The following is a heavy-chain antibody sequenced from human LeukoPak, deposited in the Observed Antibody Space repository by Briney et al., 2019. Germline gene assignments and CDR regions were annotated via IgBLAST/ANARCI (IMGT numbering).Heavy chain of an antibody. CDR2: INHSGST. CDR3: ARAKWLVRNWFDP. CDR1: GGSFSGYY. V-gene: IGHV4-34*01. D-gene: IGHD6-19*01. J-gene: IGHJ5*02. Sequence: SETLSLTCAVYGGSFSGYYWSWIRQPPGKGLEWIGEINHSGSTNYSPSLKSRVTISVDTSKNQFSLRLSSVTAADTAVYYCARAKWLVRNWFDPWGQGTLVTVSS.